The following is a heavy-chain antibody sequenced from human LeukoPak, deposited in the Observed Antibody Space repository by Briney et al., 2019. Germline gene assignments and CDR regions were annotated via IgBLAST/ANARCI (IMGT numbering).Heavy chain of an antibody. V-gene: IGHV3-30*18. J-gene: IGHJ4*02. CDR1: GFTFSSYG. D-gene: IGHD6-19*01. Sequence: PGGSLRLSCAASGFTFSSYGMHWVRQAPGKGLEWVAVISYDGSNKYYADSVKGRFTISRDNSKNTLYLQMNSLRTEDTAVYYCAKANFAYNSGWYAGNWGQGTLVTVSS. CDR3: AKANFAYNSGWYAGN. CDR2: ISYDGSNK.